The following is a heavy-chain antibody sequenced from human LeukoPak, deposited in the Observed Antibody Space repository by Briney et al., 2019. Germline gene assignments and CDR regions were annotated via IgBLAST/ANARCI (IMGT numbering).Heavy chain of an antibody. CDR1: GYTFTGYY. D-gene: IGHD3-3*01. V-gene: IGHV1-2*02. J-gene: IGHJ4*02. CDR2: ISPNSGGT. Sequence: ASVRVSCKASGYTFTGYYMHWVRQAPGQGLEWMGWISPNSGGTNYAQKFQGRVTMTRDTSISTAYMELSRLRSDDTAVYYCARATYDFWSGYPNFDYWGQGTLVTVSS. CDR3: ARATYDFWSGYPNFDY.